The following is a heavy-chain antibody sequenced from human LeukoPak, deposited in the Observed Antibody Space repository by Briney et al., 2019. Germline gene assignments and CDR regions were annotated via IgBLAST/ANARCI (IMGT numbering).Heavy chain of an antibody. CDR1: GFTFSSHW. D-gene: IGHD1-7*01. V-gene: IGHV3-7*01. CDR2: LNQDASAS. Sequence: GGSLRLSCVASGFTFSSHWMSWFRQAPGKGLEWLANLNQDASASYYVDSVKGRFTISRDNAENSLYLQMSNLRAEDTAVYYCATSADSPGNSWGQGTLITVSS. CDR3: ATSADSPGNS. J-gene: IGHJ1*01.